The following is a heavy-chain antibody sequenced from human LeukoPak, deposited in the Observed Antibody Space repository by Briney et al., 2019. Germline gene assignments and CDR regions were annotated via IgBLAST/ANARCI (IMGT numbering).Heavy chain of an antibody. J-gene: IGHJ4*02. V-gene: IGHV3-7*01. CDR3: AREGYSSGCFDY. CDR1: GFTFSSYW. D-gene: IGHD6-19*01. Sequence: GGSLRLSCGASGFTFSSYWMSWVRQAPGKGLEWVANIKQDGSEKYYVDSEKGRFTISRDNAKNSLYLQMNSLRAEDTAVYYCAREGYSSGCFDYWGQGTLVTVSS. CDR2: IKQDGSEK.